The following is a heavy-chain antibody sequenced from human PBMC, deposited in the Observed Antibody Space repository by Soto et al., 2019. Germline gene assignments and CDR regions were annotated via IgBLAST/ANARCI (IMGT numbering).Heavy chain of an antibody. Sequence: SPTVSLTCAISADSVASSKPAWNWIRQSPSIGRKWLGRTYYRSKWYVDYAVSVESRMTINPDTSKNQFSLQLNYVTTDDTAVYYCARYNRPLRHYALDFWGQGTMVTVSS. CDR1: ADSVASSKPA. CDR3: ARYNRPLRHYALDF. V-gene: IGHV6-1*01. D-gene: IGHD1-20*01. J-gene: IGHJ3*01. CDR2: TYYRSKWYV.